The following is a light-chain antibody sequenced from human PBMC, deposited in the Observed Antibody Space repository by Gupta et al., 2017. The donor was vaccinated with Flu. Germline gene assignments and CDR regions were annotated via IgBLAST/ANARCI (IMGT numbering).Light chain of an antibody. J-gene: IGKJ5*01. CDR1: QGISSW. CDR3: QQANSFPLT. CDR2: AAS. Sequence: DIQMTQSPSSVSASVGDRVTITCRASQGISSWLVWYQQKPGKAPNLLIYAASNLQSGVPSRFSGSGSGTDFTLTISSRQPEDFATYYCQQANSFPLTFGQGTRLEMK. V-gene: IGKV1D-12*01.